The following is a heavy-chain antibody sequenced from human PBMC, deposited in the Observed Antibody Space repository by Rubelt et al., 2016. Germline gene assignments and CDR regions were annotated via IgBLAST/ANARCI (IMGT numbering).Heavy chain of an antibody. Sequence: GQLQESGPGLVKPSQTLSLTCTVSGVSMSTGGPYWSWIRQHPGKGLEWIGYIYYTGTTYYNPSLKSRVSISVDTSKNPFSLNLSSVTAADTAVYYCAGDRGDSTGRIDCWGQGTLVSVSS. CDR2: IYYTGTT. D-gene: IGHD3-22*01. J-gene: IGHJ4*02. V-gene: IGHV4-31*03. CDR1: GVSMSTGGPY. CDR3: AGDRGDSTGRIDC.